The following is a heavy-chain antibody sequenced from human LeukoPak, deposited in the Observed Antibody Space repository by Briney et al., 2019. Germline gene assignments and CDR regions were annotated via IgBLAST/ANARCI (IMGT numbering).Heavy chain of an antibody. Sequence: PGGSLRLSCAASGFTFSSYEMNWVRQAPGKGLEWVSYISSSGSTIYYADSVKGRFTISRDNAKNSLYLQMNSLRAEDTAVYYCARDTGITASADQFGYWGQGTLVTVSS. V-gene: IGHV3-48*03. CDR1: GFTFSSYE. CDR3: ARDTGITASADQFGY. CDR2: ISSSGSTI. D-gene: IGHD6-13*01. J-gene: IGHJ4*02.